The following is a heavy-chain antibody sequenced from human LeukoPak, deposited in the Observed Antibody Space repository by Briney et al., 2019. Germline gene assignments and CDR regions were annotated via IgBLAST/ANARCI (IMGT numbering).Heavy chain of an antibody. J-gene: IGHJ5*02. Sequence: GGSLRLSCAASGFTFSRYGMHWVRQAPGKGLEWVALIWYDGSKQYYADSVKGRFTISRDNSKNTLHLQMNSLRAEDTAVFYCARLIGWSRFDPWGQGALVTVSS. CDR2: IWYDGSKQ. CDR1: GFTFSRYG. V-gene: IGHV3-33*01. D-gene: IGHD6-19*01. CDR3: ARLIGWSRFDP.